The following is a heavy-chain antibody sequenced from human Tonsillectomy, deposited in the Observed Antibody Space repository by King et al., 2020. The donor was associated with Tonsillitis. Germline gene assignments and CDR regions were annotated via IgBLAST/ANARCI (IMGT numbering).Heavy chain of an antibody. Sequence: QLQESGPRLVRPSETLSLTCTVSGGSISSSSYFWAWIRQPPGKGLEWIGSIYYSGITSYNPSLKSRVTISVDTSKNQFSLRLSSVTAADTAVYYCARHRVRGYSYGYSGWFDPWGQGTLVTVSS. V-gene: IGHV4-39*01. J-gene: IGHJ5*02. CDR2: IYYSGIT. CDR3: ARHRVRGYSYGYSGWFDP. D-gene: IGHD5-18*01. CDR1: GGSISSSSYF.